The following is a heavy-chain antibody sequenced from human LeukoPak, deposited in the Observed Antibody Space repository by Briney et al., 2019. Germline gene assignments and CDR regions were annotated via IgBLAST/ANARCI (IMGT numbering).Heavy chain of an antibody. V-gene: IGHV4-34*01. J-gene: IGHJ3*02. Sequence: PSETLSLTCAVYGGSFSGYYWSWIRQPPGKGLEWIGEINHSGSTNYNPSLKSRVTISVDTSKNQFSLKLSSVTAADTAVYYCARLTRTTVRRNAFDIWGQGTMVTVSS. CDR1: GGSFSGYY. CDR3: ARLTRTTVRRNAFDI. CDR2: INHSGST. D-gene: IGHD4-17*01.